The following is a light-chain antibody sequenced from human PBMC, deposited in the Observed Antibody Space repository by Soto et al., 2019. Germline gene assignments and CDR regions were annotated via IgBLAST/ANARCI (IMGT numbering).Light chain of an antibody. CDR2: EGT. Sequence: QSVLTQPASVSGSPGQSISISYTGTSSDVVTYNLVSWYQQHPGKAPTVLIYEGTKRPSGVSNRFSGSKSGNTASLTISGLQTEDEADYYCYSFAGSTTFSYVFGPGTKLTVL. CDR1: SSDVVTYNL. J-gene: IGLJ1*01. CDR3: YSFAGSTTFSYV. V-gene: IGLV2-23*03.